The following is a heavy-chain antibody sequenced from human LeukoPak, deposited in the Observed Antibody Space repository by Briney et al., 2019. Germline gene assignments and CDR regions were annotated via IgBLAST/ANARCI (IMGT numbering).Heavy chain of an antibody. Sequence: SETLSLTCTVSGGSISSYYWSWIRQPPGKGLEWIGYIYYSGSTNYNPSLKSRVTISVDTSKNQFSLKLSSVTAADTAVYYCARSHPMYSSSWRGYYYYMDVWGKGTTVTVSS. V-gene: IGHV4-59*01. CDR1: GGSISSYY. CDR3: ARSHPMYSSSWRGYYYYMDV. J-gene: IGHJ6*03. D-gene: IGHD6-13*01. CDR2: IYYSGST.